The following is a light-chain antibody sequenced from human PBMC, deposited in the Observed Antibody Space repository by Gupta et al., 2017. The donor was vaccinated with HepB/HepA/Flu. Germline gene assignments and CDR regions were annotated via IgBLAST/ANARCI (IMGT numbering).Light chain of an antibody. CDR3: QQRSNWPLT. Sequence: EIVMTQSPATLSLSPGERATLSCRASQNITTYLAWYQQTPGQAPRLLIYDASNKATGIPARFSGRGSGTDFTLTISSLEPEDFAVYYCQQRSNWPLTFGGGTKVEIK. J-gene: IGKJ4*01. CDR2: DAS. V-gene: IGKV3-11*01. CDR1: QNITTY.